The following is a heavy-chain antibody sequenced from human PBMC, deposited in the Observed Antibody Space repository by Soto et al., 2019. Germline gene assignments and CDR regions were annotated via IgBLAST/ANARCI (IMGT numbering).Heavy chain of an antibody. V-gene: IGHV1-3*01. CDR3: AKVRPTGWFDP. CDR2: INAGNGNT. CDR1: GYTFTSYA. J-gene: IGHJ5*02. Sequence: GASVKVSCKASGYTFTSYAMHWVRQAPGQRLEWMGWINAGNGNTKYSQKSQGRVTITRDTSAITAYMVLSSLISEDTAVYYCAKVRPTGWFDPWGQGTLVTVSS.